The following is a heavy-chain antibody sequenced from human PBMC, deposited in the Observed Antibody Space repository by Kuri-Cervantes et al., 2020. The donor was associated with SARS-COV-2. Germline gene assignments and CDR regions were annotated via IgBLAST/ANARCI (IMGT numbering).Heavy chain of an antibody. J-gene: IGHJ6*02. Sequence: SETLSLTCAVYGGSFSGYYWSWIRQPPGKGLEWIGEINHSGSTNYNPSLKSRVTISVDTSKNQFSLKLSSVTAADTAVCCCARGVGAAVAGTLITIYYYYGMDVWGQGTTVTVSS. D-gene: IGHD6-19*01. CDR2: INHSGST. V-gene: IGHV4-34*01. CDR1: GGSFSGYY. CDR3: ARGVGAAVAGTLITIYYYYGMDV.